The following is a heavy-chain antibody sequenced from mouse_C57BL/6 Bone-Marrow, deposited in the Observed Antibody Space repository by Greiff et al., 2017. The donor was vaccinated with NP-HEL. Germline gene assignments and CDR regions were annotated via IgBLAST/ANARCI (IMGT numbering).Heavy chain of an antibody. CDR1: GFTFSSYG. CDR3: ARHIRYYDYDP. V-gene: IGHV5-6*01. Sequence: EVKLVESGGDLVKPGGSLKLSCAASGFTFSSYGMSWVRQTPDKRLEWVATISSGGSYTYYPDSVKGRFTIFRDNAKNTLYLQMSSLKSEDTAMYYCARHIRYYDYDPWGQGTTLTVSS. J-gene: IGHJ2*01. D-gene: IGHD2-4*01. CDR2: ISSGGSYT.